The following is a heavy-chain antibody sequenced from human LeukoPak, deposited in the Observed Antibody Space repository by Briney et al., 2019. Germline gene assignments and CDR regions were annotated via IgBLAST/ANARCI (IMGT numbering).Heavy chain of an antibody. CDR3: ARDGNYYGSGRTFDY. CDR1: GFTFSSYS. D-gene: IGHD3-10*01. Sequence: GGSLRLSCAASGFTFSSYSMNWVRQAPGKGLEWVSSISSSSSYIYYADSVKGRFTISRDNAKNSLYLQINSLRAEDTAVYYCARDGNYYGSGRTFDYWGQGTLVTVSS. V-gene: IGHV3-21*01. J-gene: IGHJ4*02. CDR2: ISSSSSYI.